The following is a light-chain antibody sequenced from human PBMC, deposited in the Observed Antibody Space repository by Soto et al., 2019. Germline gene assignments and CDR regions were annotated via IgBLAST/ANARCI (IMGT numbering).Light chain of an antibody. J-gene: IGKJ3*01. Sequence: EIVMTQSPATLSVSPGERATLPCRASQSVSSNLAWYQQKPGQAPRLLIYGASTRATGIPARFSGSGSGTEFTLTISSLQSEDFAVYYCQHRSTFGPGTKVDIK. CDR3: QHRST. CDR1: QSVSSN. CDR2: GAS. V-gene: IGKV3-15*01.